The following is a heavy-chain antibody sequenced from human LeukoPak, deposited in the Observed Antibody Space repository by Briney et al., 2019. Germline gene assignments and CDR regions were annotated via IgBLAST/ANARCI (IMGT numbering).Heavy chain of an antibody. CDR1: DYTFTSYG. Sequence: GASVKVSCKASDYTFTSYGISWVRQASGHGLEWMGWISTYNGDAHYAQKFQGRVTMTTDTSTSTAYMDLRSLRSDDTAVYYCARDHSAPITYYYDSSGYYDYWGQGTQVTVSS. J-gene: IGHJ4*02. D-gene: IGHD3-22*01. V-gene: IGHV1-18*01. CDR2: ISTYNGDA. CDR3: ARDHSAPITYYYDSSGYYDY.